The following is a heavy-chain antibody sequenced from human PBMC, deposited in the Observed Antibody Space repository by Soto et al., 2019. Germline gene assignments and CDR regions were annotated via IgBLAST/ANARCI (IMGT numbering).Heavy chain of an antibody. Sequence: EVQLVESGGGLVKPGGSLRLSCAASGFTFGSYSMNWVRQAPGEGLEWVSSITTYSTSIYYADSVKGRFTISRDNAKNSLFLQMNSLRAEDTAVYYCARGYGDYIPDAFNIWGQGTMVTVSS. J-gene: IGHJ3*02. V-gene: IGHV3-21*01. CDR1: GFTFGSYS. CDR2: ITTYSTSI. D-gene: IGHD4-17*01. CDR3: ARGYGDYIPDAFNI.